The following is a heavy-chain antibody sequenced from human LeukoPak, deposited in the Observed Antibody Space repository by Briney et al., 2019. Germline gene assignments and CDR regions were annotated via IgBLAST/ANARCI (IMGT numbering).Heavy chain of an antibody. CDR2: INPNSGGT. J-gene: IGHJ4*02. CDR3: VTSYVWGSYRPNPFDY. D-gene: IGHD3-16*02. V-gene: IGHV1-2*02. CDR1: GYTFTGYY. Sequence: GASVKVSCKASGYTFTGYYMHWVRQAPGQGLEWMGWINPNSGGTNYAQKFQGRVTMTRDTSISTAYMEPSRLRSDDTAVYYCVTSYVWGSYRPNPFDYWGQGTLVTVSS.